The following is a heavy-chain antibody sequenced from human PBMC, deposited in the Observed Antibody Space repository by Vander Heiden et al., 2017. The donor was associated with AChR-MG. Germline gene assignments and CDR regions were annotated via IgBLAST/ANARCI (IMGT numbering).Heavy chain of an antibody. J-gene: IGHJ4*02. CDR1: GCSISSFY. V-gene: IGHV4-4*07. CDR2: IYTSGST. D-gene: IGHD6-6*01. Sequence: QVQLQVSGPGLVKPSETLSLTCTVSGCSISSFYWGWIRQPAGKGLGWIGRIYTSGSTNYNPSLKSRVTMSVDTSKNQFSLKLSSVTAADTAVYYCARDHGYSSSFEAYWGQGTLVTVSS. CDR3: ARDHGYSSSFEAY.